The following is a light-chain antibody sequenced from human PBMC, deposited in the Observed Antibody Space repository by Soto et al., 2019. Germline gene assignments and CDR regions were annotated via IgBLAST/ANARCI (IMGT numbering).Light chain of an antibody. CDR3: QQYRSWPLT. CDR1: QSVDIN. Sequence: EIVLTQSPATLSVSPGERVTLSCRASQSVDINLAWYQQKPGQAPRLLIYGASTRATDMPGRFSGRGAGAEFTLTISSLQSEDFAVYYCQQYRSWPLTFGQGTKVDIK. CDR2: GAS. V-gene: IGKV3-15*01. J-gene: IGKJ1*01.